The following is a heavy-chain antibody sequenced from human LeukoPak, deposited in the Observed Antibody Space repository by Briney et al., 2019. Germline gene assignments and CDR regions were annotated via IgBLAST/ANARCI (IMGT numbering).Heavy chain of an antibody. V-gene: IGHV5-51*01. D-gene: IGHD6-19*01. Sequence: GESLKISCKGSGYSLTSYWIGCVLQMPGKGLEWMGIIYPGDSDTRYSPSFQGQVTISADKSISTAYLQWSSLKASDTAMYYCARGLEQWLNWFDPWGQGTLVTVSS. CDR2: IYPGDSDT. J-gene: IGHJ5*02. CDR3: ARGLEQWLNWFDP. CDR1: GYSLTSYW.